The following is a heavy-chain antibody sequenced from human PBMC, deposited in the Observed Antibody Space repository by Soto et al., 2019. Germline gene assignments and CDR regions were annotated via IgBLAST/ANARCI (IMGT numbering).Heavy chain of an antibody. CDR3: ARSGYSYGPDYYYYGMDV. J-gene: IGHJ6*01. V-gene: IGHV3-30-3*01. Sequence: QVQLVESGGGVVQPGRSLRLSCAASGFTFSSYAMHWVRQAPGKGLEWVAVISYDGSNKYYADSVKGRFTISRDNSKNTLYLQMNSLRAEDTAVYYCARSGYSYGPDYYYYGMDVW. CDR1: GFTFSSYA. CDR2: ISYDGSNK. D-gene: IGHD5-18*01.